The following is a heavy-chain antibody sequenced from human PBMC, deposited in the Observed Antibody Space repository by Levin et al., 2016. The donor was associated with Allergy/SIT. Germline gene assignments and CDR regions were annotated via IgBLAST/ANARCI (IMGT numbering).Heavy chain of an antibody. V-gene: IGHV3-66*02. CDR2: IYTAGST. CDR3: ARGGKFYYYMDV. Sequence: VRQAPGKGLEWVSVIYTAGSTYYADSVKGRFTVSRDNSKNMVFLQMNSLRAEDTAVYYCARGGKFYYYMDVWGAGTTVTVSS. J-gene: IGHJ6*03. D-gene: IGHD3-16*01.